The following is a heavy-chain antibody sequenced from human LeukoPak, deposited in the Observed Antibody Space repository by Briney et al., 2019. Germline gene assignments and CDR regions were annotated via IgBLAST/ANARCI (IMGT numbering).Heavy chain of an antibody. CDR3: ARDSANCGGDCYLGLDAFDI. J-gene: IGHJ3*02. V-gene: IGHV1-2*02. CDR2: INPNSGGT. CDR1: GYTFTSYY. Sequence: ASVKVSCKASGYTFTSYYMHWVRQAPGQGLEWMGWINPNSGGTNYAQKFQGRVTMTRDTSISTAYMELSRLRSDDTAVYYCARDSANCGGDCYLGLDAFDIWGQGTMVTVSS. D-gene: IGHD2-21*01.